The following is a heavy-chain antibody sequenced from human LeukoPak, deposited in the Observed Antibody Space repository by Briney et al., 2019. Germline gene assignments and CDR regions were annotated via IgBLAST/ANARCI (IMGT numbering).Heavy chain of an antibody. CDR2: ISYDGNNK. J-gene: IGHJ4*02. D-gene: IGHD3-10*01. Sequence: GRSLRLSCAASGFTFSSLGMHWVRQAPGKGLEWVALISYDGNNKYYPDSVKGRFTISRDNSKNTLYLQMNSLRADDTAVYYCAKDLGSGSSHLNAFDSWGQGTLVTVSS. CDR3: AKDLGSGSSHLNAFDS. V-gene: IGHV3-30*18. CDR1: GFTFSSLG.